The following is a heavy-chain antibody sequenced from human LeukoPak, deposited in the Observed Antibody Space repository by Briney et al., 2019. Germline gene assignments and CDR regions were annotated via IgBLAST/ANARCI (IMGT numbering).Heavy chain of an antibody. J-gene: IGHJ4*02. Sequence: ASVKVSCKASGYTFAGYYMHWVRQAPGQGLEWMGWINPNNGGTNYAQKLQGRVTMTTDTSTSTAYMELRSLRSDDTAVYYCARDPTYYPYYFDYWGQGTLVTVSS. CDR1: GYTFAGYY. D-gene: IGHD1-26*01. CDR3: ARDPTYYPYYFDY. V-gene: IGHV1-2*02. CDR2: INPNNGGT.